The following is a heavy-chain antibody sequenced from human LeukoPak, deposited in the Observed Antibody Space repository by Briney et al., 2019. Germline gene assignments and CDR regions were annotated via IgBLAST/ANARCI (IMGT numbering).Heavy chain of an antibody. CDR3: ARSRGSSGYYLIPYYFDY. CDR2: VHYSGST. V-gene: IGHV4-59*12. J-gene: IGHJ4*02. D-gene: IGHD3-22*01. Sequence: SETLSLTCTISGGSINNFYWSWIRQPPGKGLEWIGNVHYSGSTNYNPSLKSRVTISVDTSKNQFSLKLSSVTAADTAVYYCARSRGSSGYYLIPYYFDYWGQGTLVTVSS. CDR1: GGSINNFY.